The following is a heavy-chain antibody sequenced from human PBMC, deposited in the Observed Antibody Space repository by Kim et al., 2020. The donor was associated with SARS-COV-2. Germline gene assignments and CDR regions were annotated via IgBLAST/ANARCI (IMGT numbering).Heavy chain of an antibody. J-gene: IGHJ5*02. D-gene: IGHD4-4*01. V-gene: IGHV4-39*01. CDR3: ARHPSRLQYSLFDP. Sequence: SETLSLTCTVSGGSISSSSYYWGWIRQPPGKGLEWIGSIYYSGSTYYNASLKSRVTISVDTSKNQFSLKLSSVTAADTALYYCARHPSRLQYSLFDPWG. CDR1: GGSISSSSYY. CDR2: IYYSGST.